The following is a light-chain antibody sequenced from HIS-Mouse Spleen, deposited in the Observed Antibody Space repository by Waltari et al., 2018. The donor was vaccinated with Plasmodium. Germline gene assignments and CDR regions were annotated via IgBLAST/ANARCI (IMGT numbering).Light chain of an antibody. CDR1: ALPKKY. J-gene: IGLJ3*02. V-gene: IGLV3-10*01. CDR3: YSTDSSGNHRV. Sequence: SYELTQPPSVSVSPGQTARITCSGAALPKKYAYWYQQKSGQDPVLVIYADSKRPSGIPERFSGSSSGTMATLTISGAQVEDEADYYCYSTDSSGNHRVFGGGTKLTVL. CDR2: ADS.